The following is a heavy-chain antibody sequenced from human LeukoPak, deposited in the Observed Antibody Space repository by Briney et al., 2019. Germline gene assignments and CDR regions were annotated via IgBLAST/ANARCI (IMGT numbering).Heavy chain of an antibody. CDR1: GFTFSSHG. J-gene: IGHJ4*02. Sequence: GGSLRLSCGASGFTFSSHGMHWVRQAPGKGLEWVAVVSDDGSTTYYADSVKGRFTISRDNSKNTLYLQMNTLRAEDTAMYFCVGAPYYYASGTFSPFDYWGQGTLVTVSS. CDR2: VSDDGSTT. D-gene: IGHD3-10*01. V-gene: IGHV3-30*03. CDR3: VGAPYYYASGTFSPFDY.